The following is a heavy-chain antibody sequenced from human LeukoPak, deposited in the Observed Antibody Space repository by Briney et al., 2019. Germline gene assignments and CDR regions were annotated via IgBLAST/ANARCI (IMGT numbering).Heavy chain of an antibody. CDR1: GFTFSSYG. V-gene: IGHV3-15*01. Sequence: GGSLRLSCAASGFTFSSYGMSWVRQAPGKGLEWVGRIKSNVLGGTTDYAAPVKGRFGISRDDSKNSLYLQMNSLKTEDTAIYYCTTHGCTGGICHMYGGQGTLVTVSS. J-gene: IGHJ4*02. D-gene: IGHD2-8*02. CDR3: TTHGCTGGICHMY. CDR2: IKSNVLGGTT.